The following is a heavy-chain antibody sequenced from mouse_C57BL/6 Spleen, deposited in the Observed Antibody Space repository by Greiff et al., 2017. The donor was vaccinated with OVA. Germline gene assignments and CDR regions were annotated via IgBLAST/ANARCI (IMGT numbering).Heavy chain of an antibody. Sequence: QVQLQQPGAELVMPGASVKLSCKASGYTFTSYWMHWVKQRPGQGLEWIGEIDPSDSYTNYNQKFKGKSTLTVDKSSSTAYMQLSSLTSEDSAVYYCARYYYGYYFDYWGQGTTLTVSS. J-gene: IGHJ2*01. CDR1: GYTFTSYW. CDR3: ARYYYGYYFDY. V-gene: IGHV1-69*01. D-gene: IGHD1-1*01. CDR2: IDPSDSYT.